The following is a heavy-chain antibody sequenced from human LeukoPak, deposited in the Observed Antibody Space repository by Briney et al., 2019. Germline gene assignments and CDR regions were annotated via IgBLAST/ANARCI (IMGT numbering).Heavy chain of an antibody. CDR2: IYHSGSP. D-gene: IGHD1-1*01. Sequence: SETLSLTCAVSGGSISSNNWWGWVRQPPGKGLEWIGEIYHSGSPNYNPSLKSRVTISVDKSRNLFSLNLSSATAADTAVYYCARVNINNWHSCDYWGQGTLVTVSS. J-gene: IGHJ4*02. V-gene: IGHV4-4*02. CDR3: ARVNINNWHSCDY. CDR1: GGSISSNNW.